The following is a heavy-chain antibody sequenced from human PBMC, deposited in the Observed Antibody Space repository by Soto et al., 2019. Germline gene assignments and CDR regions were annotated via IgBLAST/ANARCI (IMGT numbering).Heavy chain of an antibody. CDR3: GRGRYGDY. Sequence: QVHLVQSGAEVKKPGASVKVSCKGSGYAFTTYGITWVRQAPGQGLEWMGWISAHNGNTNYAQKLQGRVTVTRDTSTCAAYMELRGLRCDGTAVYYCGRGRYGDYWGQGAVVTVSS. CDR1: GYAFTTYG. D-gene: IGHD1-1*01. J-gene: IGHJ4*02. CDR2: ISAHNGNT. V-gene: IGHV1-18*01.